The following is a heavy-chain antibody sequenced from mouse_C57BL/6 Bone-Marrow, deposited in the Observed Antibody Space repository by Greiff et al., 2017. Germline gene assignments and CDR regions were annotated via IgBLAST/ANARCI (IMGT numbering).Heavy chain of an antibody. J-gene: IGHJ4*01. V-gene: IGHV1-64*01. CDR2: IHPNSGST. CDR3: AREGTTAHYYAMDY. Sequence: QVQLKESGAELVKPGASVKLSCKASGYTFTSYWMHWVKQRPGQGLEWIGMIHPNSGSTNYNEKFKGKATLTVDKSSSTAYMQLSSLTSEDSAVYYCAREGTTAHYYAMDYWGQGTSVTVSS. D-gene: IGHD1-2*01. CDR1: GYTFTSYW.